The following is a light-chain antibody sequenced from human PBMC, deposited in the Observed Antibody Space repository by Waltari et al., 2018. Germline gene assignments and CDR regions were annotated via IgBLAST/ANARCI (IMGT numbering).Light chain of an antibody. CDR2: EVS. Sequence: QSALTQPASVSGSPGQSITISCSGTARDVGASYFVPWYQQHPGKAPHLIIYEVSNRPSGISNRFSASKSGNTASLTISGLQAEDEADYYCSSYTTSSAPGVFGTGTRVTVL. V-gene: IGLV2-14*01. CDR3: SSYTTSSAPGV. CDR1: ARDVGASYF. J-gene: IGLJ1*01.